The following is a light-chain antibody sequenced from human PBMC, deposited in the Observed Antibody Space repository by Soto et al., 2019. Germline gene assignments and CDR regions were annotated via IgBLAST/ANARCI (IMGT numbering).Light chain of an antibody. J-gene: IGLJ2*01. Sequence: QSALTQPASVSGSPGQSISISCTGTSSDVGGYNYVSWYQQHPGKAPKLMIYDVSNRASGASNRFSGSKSGNTASLTISGLQAEDEADYYCSSYTSSNTVVFGGGTKLTVL. CDR2: DVS. CDR3: SSYTSSNTVV. V-gene: IGLV2-14*01. CDR1: SSDVGGYNY.